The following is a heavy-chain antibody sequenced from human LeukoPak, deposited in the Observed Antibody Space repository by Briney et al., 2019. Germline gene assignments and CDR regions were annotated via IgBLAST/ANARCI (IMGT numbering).Heavy chain of an antibody. CDR3: ARGAHKRDDYGGFFDY. Sequence: GGSLRLSCAASGFTFSRYSMNWVRQAPGKGLEWVSFIRYDGNNQYYADSVKGRFTISRDNSKNTLYLQMNSLRPEDTAVYYCARGAHKRDDYGGFFDYWGQGTLVTVSS. D-gene: IGHD4-23*01. V-gene: IGHV3-30*02. CDR2: IRYDGNNQ. J-gene: IGHJ4*02. CDR1: GFTFSRYS.